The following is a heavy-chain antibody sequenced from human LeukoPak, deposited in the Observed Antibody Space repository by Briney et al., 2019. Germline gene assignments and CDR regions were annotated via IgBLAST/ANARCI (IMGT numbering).Heavy chain of an antibody. Sequence: SETLSLTCAVSGGSISSSNWWSWVRQPPGKGLEWIGEIYHSGSTNYNPSLKSRVTISVDKSKNQFSLKLSSVTAADTAAYYCARYGDYEGGYFDYWGQGTLVTVSS. J-gene: IGHJ4*02. CDR3: ARYGDYEGGYFDY. V-gene: IGHV4-4*02. CDR1: GGSISSSNW. D-gene: IGHD4-17*01. CDR2: IYHSGST.